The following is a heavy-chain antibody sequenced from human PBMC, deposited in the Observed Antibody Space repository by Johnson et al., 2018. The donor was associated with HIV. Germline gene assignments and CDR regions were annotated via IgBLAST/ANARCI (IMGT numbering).Heavy chain of an antibody. V-gene: IGHV3-74*01. CDR3: PRETNSAMAGDAFDI. D-gene: IGHD5-18*01. J-gene: IGHJ3*02. CDR1: GFIFSSYW. Sequence: VQLVESGGGLVHPGGSLRLSCAASGFIFSSYWMHWVRQAPGKGLVWVSRINSDGSSTTYADSVKGRFTISRDNAKNTLYLQMNSLRAEDTAVYYCPRETNSAMAGDAFDIWGQGTMVTVSS. CDR2: INSDGSST.